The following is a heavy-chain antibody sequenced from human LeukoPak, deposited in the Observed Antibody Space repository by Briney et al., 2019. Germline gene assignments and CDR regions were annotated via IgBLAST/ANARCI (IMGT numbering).Heavy chain of an antibody. CDR2: IKQDGSEK. CDR1: GFTFSSYW. V-gene: IGHV3-7*01. D-gene: IGHD2-15*01. J-gene: IGHJ6*02. CDR3: ARDKDGYYYYGMDV. Sequence: PGGSLRLSCAASGFTFSSYWMSWVRQAPGKGLEWVANIKQDGSEKYYVDYVKGRFTISRDNAKNSLYLQMNSLRAEDTAVYYCARDKDGYYYYGMDVWGQGTTVTVSS.